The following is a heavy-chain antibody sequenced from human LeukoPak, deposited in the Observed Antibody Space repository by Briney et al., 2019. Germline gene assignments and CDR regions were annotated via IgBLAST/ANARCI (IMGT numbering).Heavy chain of an antibody. D-gene: IGHD6-19*01. CDR3: ARCTTAGTGWCNWFDP. Sequence: PGGSLRLSCAVSGFKFSDFGMHWVRQAPGKGLDWVAFIRYDGNKQHYADSGKGRFTISRDNSKNTVYLQMNSLRAEDTAIYYCARCTTAGTGWCNWFDPWGQGTLVTVSS. CDR2: IRYDGNKQ. CDR1: GFKFSDFG. J-gene: IGHJ5*02. V-gene: IGHV3-30*02.